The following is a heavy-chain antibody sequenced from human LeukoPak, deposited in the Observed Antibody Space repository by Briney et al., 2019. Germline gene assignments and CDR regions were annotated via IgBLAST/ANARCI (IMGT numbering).Heavy chain of an antibody. D-gene: IGHD2-2*01. CDR3: ARGGPGKIRPEDIVVVPAATGLFDY. J-gene: IGHJ4*02. CDR2: ISAYNGNT. CDR1: GYTFTSYG. V-gene: IGHV1-18*01. Sequence: ASVKVSCKASGYTFTSYGISWVRQAPGQGLEWMGWISAYNGNTNYAQKLQGRVTMTTDTSTSTAYMELRSLRSDDTAVYYCARGGPGKIRPEDIVVVPAATGLFDYWGQGTLVTVSS.